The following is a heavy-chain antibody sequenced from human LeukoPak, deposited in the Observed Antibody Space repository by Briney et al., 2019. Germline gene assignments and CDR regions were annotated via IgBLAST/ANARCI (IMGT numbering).Heavy chain of an antibody. CDR2: IWDDGSNQ. CDR1: GFAFSRYG. CDR3: TTFYYYGSGSYLGY. V-gene: IGHV3-33*01. Sequence: GGSLRLSCAASGFAFSRYGMHWVRQAPGKGLEWVAVIWDDGSNQKYADSVKGRFTISRDNSKNTLYLQMNSLKTEDTAVYYCTTFYYYGSGSYLGYWGQGTLVTVSS. D-gene: IGHD3-10*01. J-gene: IGHJ4*02.